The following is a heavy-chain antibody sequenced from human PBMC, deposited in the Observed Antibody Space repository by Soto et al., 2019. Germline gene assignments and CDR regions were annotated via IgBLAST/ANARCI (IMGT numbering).Heavy chain of an antibody. D-gene: IGHD1-7*01. Sequence: SETLSLTCAVSGGSISSGGYSWSWIRQPPGKGLEWIGYMYHSGSTYYNPSLKSRVTISIDRSKNQFSLRLSSVSAADTAVYYCARDSLTGNYFDPWGQGTLVTVSS. V-gene: IGHV4-30-2*01. J-gene: IGHJ5*02. CDR2: MYHSGST. CDR1: GGSISSGGYS. CDR3: ARDSLTGNYFDP.